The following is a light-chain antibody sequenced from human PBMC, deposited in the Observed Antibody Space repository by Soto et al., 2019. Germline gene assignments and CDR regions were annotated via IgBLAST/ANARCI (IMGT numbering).Light chain of an antibody. V-gene: IGKV1-27*01. J-gene: IGKJ3*01. CDR2: AAS. CDR1: QDISNY. CDR3: QKYNDGPPET. Sequence: DIQMTQSPSSLSATVGDRVTITCRASQDISNYLAWHQQKPGKVPKLLIYAASTLQPGVPSRFSGSGAGTNYTLTTSSLQPDEVATYYCQKYNDGPPETFGPGTKVAIK.